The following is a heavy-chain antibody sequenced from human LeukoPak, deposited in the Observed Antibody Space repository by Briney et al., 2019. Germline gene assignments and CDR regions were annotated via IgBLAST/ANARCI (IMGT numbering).Heavy chain of an antibody. Sequence: GRSLRLSCAASGFTFDDYAMHWVRQAPGKGLEWVSGISWNSGSIGYADSVKGRFTISRDNAKNSLYLQMNSLRAEDTALYYCARDRVWTVLYWGQGTLVTVSS. CDR1: GFTFDDYA. D-gene: IGHD6-13*01. CDR2: ISWNSGSI. J-gene: IGHJ4*02. CDR3: ARDRVWTVLY. V-gene: IGHV3-9*01.